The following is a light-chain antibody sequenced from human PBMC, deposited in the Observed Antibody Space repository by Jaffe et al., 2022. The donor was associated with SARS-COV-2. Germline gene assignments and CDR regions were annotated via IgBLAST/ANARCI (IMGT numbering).Light chain of an antibody. Sequence: EIVLTQSPGTLSLSPGERAALSCRASQRIASSYLAWYQQKPGQAPRLLIVGASNRARGIPDRFSGSGSGTDFTLTISRLEPEDFAVYYCHKYGNSRVTFGQGTKVEIK. CDR3: HKYGNSRVT. J-gene: IGKJ1*01. CDR1: QRIASSY. V-gene: IGKV3-20*01. CDR2: GAS.